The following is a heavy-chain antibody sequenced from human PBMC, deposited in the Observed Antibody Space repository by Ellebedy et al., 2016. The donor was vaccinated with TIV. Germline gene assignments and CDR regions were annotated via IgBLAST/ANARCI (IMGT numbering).Heavy chain of an antibody. CDR1: GFTFSSHA. CDR2: ISYDGSRR. V-gene: IGHV3-30-3*01. D-gene: IGHD3-10*01. J-gene: IGHJ1*01. Sequence: GESLKISCAASGFTFSSHAMHWVRQAPGKGLEWVTFISYDGSRRYYADYVKGRFTLSRDNSKNTLDLQMNSLRAEDTAVYYCARDLSPTGLRGYFHYWGQGTLVTVSS. CDR3: ARDLSPTGLRGYFHY.